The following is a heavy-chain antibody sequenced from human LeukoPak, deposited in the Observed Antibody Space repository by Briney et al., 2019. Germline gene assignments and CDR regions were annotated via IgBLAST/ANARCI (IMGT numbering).Heavy chain of an antibody. J-gene: IGHJ6*04. CDR1: GGTFSSYA. CDR3: ARGLGIVVVPATPLSYYYYGMDV. Sequence: SVKVSCKASGGTFSSYAISWVRQAPGQGLEWMGGIIPIFGTANYAQKFQGRVTITADKSTSTAYMELSSLRSEDTAVYYCARGLGIVVVPATPLSYYYYGMDVWGKGTTVTVSS. V-gene: IGHV1-69*06. D-gene: IGHD2-2*01. CDR2: IIPIFGTA.